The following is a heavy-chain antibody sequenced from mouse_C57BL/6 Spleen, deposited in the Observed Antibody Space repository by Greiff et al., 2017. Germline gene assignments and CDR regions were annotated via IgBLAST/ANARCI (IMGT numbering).Heavy chain of an antibody. CDR3: ARGLNYAMDY. V-gene: IGHV1-19*01. Sequence: EVKLQESGPVLVKPGASVKMSCKASGYTFTDYYMNWVKQSHGKSLEWIGVINPYNGGTSYNQKFKGKATLTVDKSSSTAYMELNSLTSEDSAVYYCARGLNYAMDYWGQGTSVTVSS. CDR1: GYTFTDYY. CDR2: INPYNGGT. J-gene: IGHJ4*01.